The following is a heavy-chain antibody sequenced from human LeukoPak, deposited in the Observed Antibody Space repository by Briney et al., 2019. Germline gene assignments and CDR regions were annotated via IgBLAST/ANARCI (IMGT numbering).Heavy chain of an antibody. D-gene: IGHD3-10*01. Sequence: PGGSLRLSCAASGFIFNNNAMSWVRQAPGKGLEWVSAISGGGGSTYYADSVKGRFTISRDNSKNTLYLQMNSLRAEDTAVYYXXXLXRGSIWFGELPFYFGYWGQGALVTVSS. CDR1: GFIFNNNA. CDR2: ISGGGGST. V-gene: IGHV3-23*01. CDR3: XXLXRGSIWFGELPFYFGY. J-gene: IGHJ4*02.